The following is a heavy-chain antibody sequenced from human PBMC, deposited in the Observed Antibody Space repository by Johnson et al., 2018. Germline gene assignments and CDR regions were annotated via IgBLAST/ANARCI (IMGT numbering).Heavy chain of an antibody. CDR3: AKDDHQQLVLPDFQH. D-gene: IGHD6-13*01. CDR1: GFTFSDYY. J-gene: IGHJ1*01. V-gene: IGHV3-11*01. CDR2: ISSSGGST. Sequence: QVQLVESGGGLVKPGGSLRLSCAASGFTFSDYYMSWIRQAPGKGLEWVSYISSSGGSTYYADSVKGRFTISRDNSKKTLYLQMNSLRAEDTAVYYWAKDDHQQLVLPDFQHWGQGTLVTVSS.